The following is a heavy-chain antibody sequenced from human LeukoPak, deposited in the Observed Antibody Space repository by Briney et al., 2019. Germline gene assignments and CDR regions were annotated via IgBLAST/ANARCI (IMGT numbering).Heavy chain of an antibody. J-gene: IGHJ3*02. Sequence: GGSLRLSCAASGFTFSSYGMSWVRQAPGKGLEWFSAISGSGISTYYADSVEGRFTISRDNSMHTLYLQMNSLRAEDTAVYYCAKALAQIPRRVAYYDSSGYYYVLSAFDIWGQGTMVTVSS. D-gene: IGHD3-22*01. V-gene: IGHV3-23*01. CDR1: GFTFSSYG. CDR3: AKALAQIPRRVAYYDSSGYYYVLSAFDI. CDR2: ISGSGIST.